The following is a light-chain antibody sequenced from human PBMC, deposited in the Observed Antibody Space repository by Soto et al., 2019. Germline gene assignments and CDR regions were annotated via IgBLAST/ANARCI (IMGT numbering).Light chain of an antibody. CDR2: GAS. CDR1: QSISDT. Sequence: EIVMTQSPATLSVSPGGRATLSCRASQSISDTLAWYQQKPGQAPRRLIYGASSRATGIPDRFSGSGSGTDFTLTISRLEPEDFAVYYCQQYGSSPTFGEGTRLEI. CDR3: QQYGSSPT. V-gene: IGKV3-20*01. J-gene: IGKJ5*01.